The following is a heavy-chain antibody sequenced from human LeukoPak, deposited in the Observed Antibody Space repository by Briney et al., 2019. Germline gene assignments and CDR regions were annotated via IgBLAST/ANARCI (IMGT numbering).Heavy chain of an antibody. CDR2: NSDFGSS. D-gene: IGHD2-15*01. CDR1: GFTFSNFY. CDR3: ARHSGGDAYNYNGMDV. Sequence: GESLRLSCAASGFTFSNFYINWGRQAPGKGLEWVSSNSDFGSSHHADSLKGRFTTSSDNAKNSVHLQMHSLRVEDTAIYFCARHSGGDAYNYNGMDVRGQGTMVTVSS. J-gene: IGHJ6*02. V-gene: IGHV3-69-1*01.